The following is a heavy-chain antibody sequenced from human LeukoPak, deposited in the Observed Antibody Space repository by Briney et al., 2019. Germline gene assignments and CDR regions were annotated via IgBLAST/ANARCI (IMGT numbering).Heavy chain of an antibody. CDR1: GGTFSSYA. CDR3: ARSGSYPVAY. D-gene: IGHD1-26*01. V-gene: IGHV1-69*05. Sequence: SVKVSRKASGGTFSSYAISWVRQAAGQEREGMRGIIPILRTANYAQKFQGRVTITTDESTRTAYMELSSLTSEDTAVSYSARSGSYPVAYWGQGTLVTVSS. CDR2: IIPILRTA. J-gene: IGHJ4*02.